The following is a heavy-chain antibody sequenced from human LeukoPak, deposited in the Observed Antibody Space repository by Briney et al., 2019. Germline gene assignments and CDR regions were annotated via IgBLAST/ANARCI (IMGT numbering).Heavy chain of an antibody. J-gene: IGHJ4*02. Sequence: SETLSLTCTVAGDSISSYYWSWIRQPPGKGLEWIGYIYDSGKTNYNASLISRVTISVDTSKNQFSLKLTSVTPADTAVYYCARGGGTLDYWGQGTLVTVSS. CDR2: IYDSGKT. V-gene: IGHV4-59*01. D-gene: IGHD3-16*01. CDR1: GDSISSYY. CDR3: ARGGGTLDY.